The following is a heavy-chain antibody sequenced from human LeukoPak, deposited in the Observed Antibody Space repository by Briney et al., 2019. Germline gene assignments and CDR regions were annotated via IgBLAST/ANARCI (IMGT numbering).Heavy chain of an antibody. CDR1: GGTFSSYA. V-gene: IGHV1-69*13. J-gene: IGHJ6*03. CDR3: ARGDSSSSWPPLEVRPLYYYYYMDV. CDR2: IIPIFGTA. Sequence: SVKVSCKASGGTFSSYAISWVRQAPGQGLEWMGGIIPIFGTANYAQKFQGRVTITADESTSTAYMELSSLRSEDTAVYYCARGDSSSSWPPLEVRPLYYYYYMDVWGKGTTVTISS. D-gene: IGHD6-13*01.